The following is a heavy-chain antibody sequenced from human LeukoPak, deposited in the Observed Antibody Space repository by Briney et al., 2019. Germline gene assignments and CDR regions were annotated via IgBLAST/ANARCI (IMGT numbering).Heavy chain of an antibody. CDR2: ISTSGGTI. D-gene: IGHD2-21*01. CDR3: ARGWGGGDFGY. CDR1: GFTFSSYT. J-gene: IGHJ4*02. V-gene: IGHV3-48*01. Sequence: SGGSLRLSCAASGFTFSSYTMNWVRQAPGKGLEWVSYISTSGGTIYSADSVKGRFTISRDNAKNSLFLQMNSLRAEDTAVYYCARGWGGGDFGYWGQGTLVTVSS.